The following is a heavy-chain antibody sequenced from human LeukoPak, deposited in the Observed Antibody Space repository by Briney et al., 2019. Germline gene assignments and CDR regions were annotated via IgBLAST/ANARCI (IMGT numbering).Heavy chain of an antibody. Sequence: PGRSLRLSCAASGFTFDDYAMHWVRQAPGKGLEWVSGISWNSGSIGYADSVKGRFTISRDNAKNSLYLQMNSLRAEDTALYYCAKARAEIPRRDSSSWYPPYYYGMDVWGQGTTVTVSS. CDR3: AKARAEIPRRDSSSWYPPYYYGMDV. CDR2: ISWNSGSI. V-gene: IGHV3-9*01. D-gene: IGHD6-13*01. CDR1: GFTFDDYA. J-gene: IGHJ6*02.